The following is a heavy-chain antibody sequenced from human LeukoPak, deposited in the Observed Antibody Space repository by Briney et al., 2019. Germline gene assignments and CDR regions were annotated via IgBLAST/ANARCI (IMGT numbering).Heavy chain of an antibody. CDR3: ARDETPGITIIVENAFDI. CDR2: ISSSGRTI. CDR1: GFTFSDYY. V-gene: IGHV3-11*01. Sequence: GGSLRLSCAASGFTFSDYYMSWIRQAPGKGLEWVSYISSSGRTIYYADSVQGRFTISRDNAKNSLYLQMNSLRAEDTAVYYCARDETPGITIIVENAFDIWGQGTMVTVSS. D-gene: IGHD3-22*01. J-gene: IGHJ3*02.